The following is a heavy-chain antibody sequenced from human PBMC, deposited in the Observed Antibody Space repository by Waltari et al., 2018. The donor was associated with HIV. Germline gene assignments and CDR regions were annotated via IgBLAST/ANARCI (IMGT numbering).Heavy chain of an antibody. J-gene: IGHJ4*02. Sequence: EVQLVESGGGVVRPGGSPTLSCPASGFNFDDYAMSWVRQAPGKGLGWGAGLRWNGGRSGYADSVKGRGTISGDKAKNSLCVQMTSLGGEDTALYYCAGGDGSGSYYNYWGQGTLVTVSS. CDR2: LRWNGGRS. CDR3: AGGDGSGSYYNY. CDR1: GFNFDDYA. V-gene: IGHV3-20*04. D-gene: IGHD3-10*01.